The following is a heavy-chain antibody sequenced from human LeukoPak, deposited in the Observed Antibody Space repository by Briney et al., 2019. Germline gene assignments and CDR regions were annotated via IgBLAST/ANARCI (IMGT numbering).Heavy chain of an antibody. CDR1: GYSFRNFG. CDR2: VSPYNEKT. CDR3: ARTPIAVAGNNWFDP. Sequence: ASVKVSCKASGYSFRNFGISWVRQAPGQGLEWVGWVSPYNEKTDYPQNLQGRVTVTADTSTSTAYMELRSLRSDDTAVYYCARTPIAVAGNNWFDPWGQGTLVTVSS. V-gene: IGHV1-18*04. J-gene: IGHJ5*02. D-gene: IGHD6-19*01.